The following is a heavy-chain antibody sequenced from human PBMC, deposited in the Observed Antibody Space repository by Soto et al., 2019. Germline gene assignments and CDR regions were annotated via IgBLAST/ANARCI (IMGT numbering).Heavy chain of an antibody. CDR2: MDPKNGDT. D-gene: IGHD3-9*01. CDR1: GNFFLAYK. Sequence: QVQLVQSGAEVKKPGASMRVSCKASGNFFLAYKFNWVRQVPGQGLEWMGWMDPKNGDTDYSQKFQGRVSMTANTSIRTAFLELSSLRPDDTAIYYCARETAVGLSDILTRSRVDYYYMALWGPGTTVTASS. J-gene: IGHJ6*03. V-gene: IGHV1-8*01. CDR3: ARETAVGLSDILTRSRVDYYYMAL.